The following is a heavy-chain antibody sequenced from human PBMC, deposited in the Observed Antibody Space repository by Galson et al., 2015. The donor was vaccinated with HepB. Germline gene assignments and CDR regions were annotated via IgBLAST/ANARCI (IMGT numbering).Heavy chain of an antibody. J-gene: IGHJ6*02. D-gene: IGHD3-16*01. Sequence: SLRLSCAVSGFTFSRYNVHWVRQAPGKGLEWVAVMSYDGSSEFYAASVKGRFTISRNNAKNMLYLQMNSLRAEDTAVYYCARDGRGEVGAGARGYYGMDVRGQGTTVTVSS. CDR2: MSYDGSSE. CDR3: ARDGRGEVGAGARGYYGMDV. CDR1: GFTFSRYN. V-gene: IGHV3-30-3*01.